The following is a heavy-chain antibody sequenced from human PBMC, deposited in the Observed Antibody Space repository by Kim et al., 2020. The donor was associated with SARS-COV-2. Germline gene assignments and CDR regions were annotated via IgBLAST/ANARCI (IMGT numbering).Heavy chain of an antibody. CDR2: IKWNGGST. CDR1: GFKFDDYG. J-gene: IGHJ4*02. CDR3: ARGIAVAGSVIFPEYYFDS. V-gene: IGHV3-20*04. Sequence: GGSLRLSCVASGFKFDDYGMSWVRQAPGKGLEWVSGIKWNGGSTGYADSVKGRFTISRDNAKNSLYLQMNSLRAEDTALYYCARGIAVAGSVIFPEYYFDSWGQGTLVTVSS. D-gene: IGHD6-19*01.